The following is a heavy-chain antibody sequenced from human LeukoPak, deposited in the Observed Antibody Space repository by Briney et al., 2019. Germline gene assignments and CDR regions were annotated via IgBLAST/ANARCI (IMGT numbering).Heavy chain of an antibody. D-gene: IGHD3-10*01. CDR1: GFTVSSNY. CDR3: ARDRGYYYGSGSSPYFDY. CDR2: IYSGGST. Sequence: GGSLRLSCPASGFTVSSNYMSWVRQAPGKGLEWVSVIYSGGSTYYADSVKGRFTISRDNSKNTLYLQMNSLRAEDTAVYYCARDRGYYYGSGSSPYFDYWGQGTLVTVSS. J-gene: IGHJ4*02. V-gene: IGHV3-66*01.